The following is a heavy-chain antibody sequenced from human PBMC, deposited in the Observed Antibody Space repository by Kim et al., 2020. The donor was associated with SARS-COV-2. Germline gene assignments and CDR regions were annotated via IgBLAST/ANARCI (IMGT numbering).Heavy chain of an antibody. D-gene: IGHD4-17*01. J-gene: IGHJ3*02. CDR3: ARDFVSEYGDYDTDAFDI. Sequence: SETLSLTCTVSGGSVSSGSYYWSWIRQPPGKGLEWIGFIYYSGSTNYNPSLKSRVTISVDTSKNQFSLKLSSVTAADTAVYYCARDFVSEYGDYDTDAFDIWGQGTMVTVSS. CDR1: GGSVSSGSYY. CDR2: IYYSGST. V-gene: IGHV4-61*01.